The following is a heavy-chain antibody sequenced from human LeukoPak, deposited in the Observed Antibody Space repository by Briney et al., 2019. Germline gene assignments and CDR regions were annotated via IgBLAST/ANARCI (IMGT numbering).Heavy chain of an antibody. V-gene: IGHV4-4*07. CDR2: IYTSGST. D-gene: IGHD6-6*01. CDR3: ARDWGVTARPGYMDV. J-gene: IGHJ6*03. Sequence: PSETLSLTCTVSGGSISSYYWSWIRQPAGKGLEWIGRIYTSGSTNYNPSLQSRVTMSVDTSKNQFSLKLSSVTAADTAVYYCARDWGVTARPGYMDVWGKGTTVTVSS. CDR1: GGSISSYY.